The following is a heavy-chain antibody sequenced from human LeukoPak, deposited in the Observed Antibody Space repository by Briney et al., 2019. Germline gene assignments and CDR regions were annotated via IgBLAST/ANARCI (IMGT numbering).Heavy chain of an antibody. CDR2: IYYSGST. J-gene: IGHJ4*02. V-gene: IGHV4-59*12. D-gene: IGHD3-10*01. CDR3: ARDPGIYGSGSYD. CDR1: GGSISSYY. Sequence: PSETLSLTCTVSGGSISSYYWSWIRQPPGKGLEWIGYIYYSGSTNYNPSLKSRVTISVDTSKNQFSLKLSSVTAADTAVYYCARDPGIYGSGSYDWGQGTLVTVSS.